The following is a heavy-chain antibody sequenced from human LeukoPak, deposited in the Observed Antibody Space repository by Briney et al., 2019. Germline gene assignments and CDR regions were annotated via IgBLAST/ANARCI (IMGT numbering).Heavy chain of an antibody. CDR2: IKPDGSES. CDR1: GFTFSRYW. Sequence: GGSLRLSCSISGFTFSRYWMTWVRQAPGKGLECVAIIKPDGSESYYGDSVKGRFTISRDNAKDSLYLQMKSLRAEDTAVYYCARDLTMIVPGAFDIWGHGTTVIVSS. CDR3: ARDLTMIVPGAFDI. D-gene: IGHD3-22*01. V-gene: IGHV3-7*01. J-gene: IGHJ3*02.